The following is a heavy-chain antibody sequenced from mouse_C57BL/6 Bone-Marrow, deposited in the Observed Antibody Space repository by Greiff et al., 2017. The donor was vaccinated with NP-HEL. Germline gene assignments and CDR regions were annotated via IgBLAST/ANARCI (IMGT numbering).Heavy chain of an antibody. CDR3: ARWGYYGSSYGYAMDY. CDR2: ISYSGST. J-gene: IGHJ4*01. Sequence: EVQLQQSGPGLAKPSQTLSLTCSVTGYSITSDYWNWIRKFPGNKLEYMGYISYSGSTYYNPSLKSRLSITRDTSKNQYYLQLNSVTTEDTATYYCARWGYYGSSYGYAMDYWGQGTSVTVSS. CDR1: GYSITSDY. D-gene: IGHD1-1*01. V-gene: IGHV3-8*01.